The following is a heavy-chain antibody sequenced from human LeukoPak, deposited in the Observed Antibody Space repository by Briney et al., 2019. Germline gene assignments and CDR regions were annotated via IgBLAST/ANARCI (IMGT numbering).Heavy chain of an antibody. J-gene: IGHJ3*02. D-gene: IGHD5-12*01. Sequence: GRSLRLSCAASGFTFSSYCLHWVRQAPGKGLEWVAVIWYDGSNKYYTDSVKGRFTISRDNSKNTLYLKMNSLRAKDTAVYYCAGGTYIVATNYAFDIWGQGTMVTVSS. V-gene: IGHV3-33*01. CDR3: AGGTYIVATNYAFDI. CDR2: IWYDGSNK. CDR1: GFTFSSYC.